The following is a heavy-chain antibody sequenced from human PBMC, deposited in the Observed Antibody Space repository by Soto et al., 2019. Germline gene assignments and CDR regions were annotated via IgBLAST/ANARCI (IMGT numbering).Heavy chain of an antibody. CDR3: ARVLRMITFGGVIAPPPDY. D-gene: IGHD3-16*02. J-gene: IGHJ4*02. CDR2: ISAYNGNT. CDR1: GYTFTSYG. Sequence: QVQLVQSGAEVKKPGASVKVSCKASGYTFTSYGISWVRQAPGQGLEWMGWISAYNGNTNYAQKLQGRVTMTTDTATSTAYMALRSLRSDDTAVYYCARVLRMITFGGVIAPPPDYWGQGTLVTVSS. V-gene: IGHV1-18*01.